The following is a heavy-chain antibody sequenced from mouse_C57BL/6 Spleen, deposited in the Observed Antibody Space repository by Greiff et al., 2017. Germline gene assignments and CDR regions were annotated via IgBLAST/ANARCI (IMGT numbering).Heavy chain of an antibody. D-gene: IGHD1-1*01. CDR3: AHTTVVADYYAMDY. V-gene: IGHV2-5*01. CDR2: IWRGGST. J-gene: IGHJ4*01. Sequence: QVQLQQSGPGLVQPSQRLSITCTVSGFSLTSYGVHWVRQSPGKGLEWLGVIWRGGSTDSNAAFMSRLRITKDNSKSQVFFKMNSLQADDTAIYYCAHTTVVADYYAMDYWGQGTSVTVSS. CDR1: GFSLTSYG.